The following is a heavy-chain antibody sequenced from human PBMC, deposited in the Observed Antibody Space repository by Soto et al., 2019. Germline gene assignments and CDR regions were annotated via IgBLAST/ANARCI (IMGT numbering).Heavy chain of an antibody. CDR3: ATVMVGDNGGYSHH. D-gene: IGHD4-17*01. Sequence: QLQLQESGPGLVKPSETLSLTCTVSGGSIRSSSYHWGWIRQPPGTGLESIGTTFYRGSTYYNPSLKSRVTLSGDTSKNQFSLKLSPVTAAHTAVYYCATVMVGDNGGYSHHWGQGTLVTVSS. CDR1: GGSIRSSSYH. V-gene: IGHV4-39*01. CDR2: TFYRGST. J-gene: IGHJ1*01.